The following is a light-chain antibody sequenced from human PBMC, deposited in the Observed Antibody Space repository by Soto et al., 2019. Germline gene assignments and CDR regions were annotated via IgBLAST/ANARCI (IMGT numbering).Light chain of an antibody. Sequence: QSALTQSPSASGSPGQSVTISCTGTSSDIGGYNSVSWYQQHPGKAPKVMIYDVTKRPSGVPDRFSGSKSGNTASLTVSALQAEDEAEYYCSSYTHRKNLVFGTGTKVTVL. CDR1: SSDIGGYNS. CDR3: SSYTHRKNLV. J-gene: IGLJ1*01. V-gene: IGLV2-8*01. CDR2: DVT.